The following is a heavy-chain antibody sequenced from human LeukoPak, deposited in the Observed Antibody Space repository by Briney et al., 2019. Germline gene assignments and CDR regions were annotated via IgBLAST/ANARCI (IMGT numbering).Heavy chain of an antibody. Sequence: QPGGSLRLSWAASGFTFSSYAMSWVRQAPGKGLEWVSAISGSGGSTYYADSVKGRFTISRDNSKNTLYLQMNSLRAEDTAVYYCAKERHYYDSSGYYYYFDYWGQGTLVTVSS. V-gene: IGHV3-23*01. CDR3: AKERHYYDSSGYYYYFDY. J-gene: IGHJ4*02. CDR1: GFTFSSYA. D-gene: IGHD3-22*01. CDR2: ISGSGGST.